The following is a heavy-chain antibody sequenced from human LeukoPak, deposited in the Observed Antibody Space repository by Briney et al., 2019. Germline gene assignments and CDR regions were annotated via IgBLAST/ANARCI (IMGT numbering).Heavy chain of an antibody. V-gene: IGHV3-7*01. D-gene: IGHD1-14*01. CDR3: AREVWGPEY. CDR2: IKQDGSDK. CDR1: GFTFTKYW. Sequence: PGDSLRLSCAASGFTFTKYWMTWVRQAPGKGLEWVGNIKQDGSDKNYMDSVKDRFTISRDNTKNSVYLQMSSLRAEDTAVYYCAREVWGPEYWGQGTLVTVSS. J-gene: IGHJ4*02.